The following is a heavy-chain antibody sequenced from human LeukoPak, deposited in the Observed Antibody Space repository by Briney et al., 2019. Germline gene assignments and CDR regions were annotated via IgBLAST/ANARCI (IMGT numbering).Heavy chain of an antibody. J-gene: IGHJ4*02. D-gene: IGHD6-19*01. CDR3: ARDPGVGIAVAGFDY. CDR1: GFTFSSYS. CDR2: ISSSSSTI. V-gene: IGHV3-48*01. Sequence: GGSLRLSCAASGFTFSSYSMNWVRQAPGKGLEWVSYISSSSSTIYYADSVKGRFTISRDNAKNSLYLQMNSLRVEDTAVYYCARDPGVGIAVAGFDYWGQGTLVTVSS.